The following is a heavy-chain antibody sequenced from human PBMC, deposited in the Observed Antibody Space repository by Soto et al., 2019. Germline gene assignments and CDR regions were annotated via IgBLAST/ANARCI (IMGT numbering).Heavy chain of an antibody. CDR3: AREASGFHYFDY. D-gene: IGHD6-19*01. CDR2: IYYSGST. CDR1: GGSISSYY. J-gene: IGHJ4*02. V-gene: IGHV4-59*01. Sequence: QVQLQESGPGLVKPSETLSLTCTVSGGSISSYYWSWIRQPPGKGLEWIGCIYYSGSTNYNPSLKSRVTISVDTSKNQFSLKLSSVTAADTAVYYCAREASGFHYFDYWGQGTLVTVSS.